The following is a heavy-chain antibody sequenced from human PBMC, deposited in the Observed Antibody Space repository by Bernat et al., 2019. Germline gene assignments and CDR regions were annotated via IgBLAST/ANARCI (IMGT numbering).Heavy chain of an antibody. Sequence: EVQLVETGGDLIQPGGSLRLSCAASGFIFSSYAMSWVRQAPGKGLEWVSGISGRGSSTYYADSMKGRFTISRDNSKNTLYLQMNSLRAEDTAVYYCAKDLAYGSGNYFDYWGQGTLVTVSS. D-gene: IGHD3-10*01. CDR3: AKDLAYGSGNYFDY. J-gene: IGHJ4*02. CDR1: GFIFSSYA. V-gene: IGHV3-23*04. CDR2: ISGRGSST.